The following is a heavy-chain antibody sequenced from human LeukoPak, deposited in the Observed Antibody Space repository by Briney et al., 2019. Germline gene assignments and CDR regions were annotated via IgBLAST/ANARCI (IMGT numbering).Heavy chain of an antibody. Sequence: GGSLRLSCAASGFTFSSYWMSWVRQAPGKGLEWVANIKQDGSEKYYVDSVKGRFTISRDNSKNTLYLQMNSLRAEDTAVYYCAKAPRGYAGPIIFDIWGQGTMVTVSS. V-gene: IGHV3-7*03. D-gene: IGHD3-22*01. CDR1: GFTFSSYW. J-gene: IGHJ3*02. CDR2: IKQDGSEK. CDR3: AKAPRGYAGPIIFDI.